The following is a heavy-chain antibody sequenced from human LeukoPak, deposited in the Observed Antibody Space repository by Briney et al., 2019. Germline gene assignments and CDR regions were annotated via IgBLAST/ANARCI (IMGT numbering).Heavy chain of an antibody. CDR2: ISYDGKET. Sequence: GGSLRLSCGASGFTFSSYSMHWVRQAPGKGLEWVAVISYDGKETYYADSVKGRFTISRDNSKNTLYLQMNSLRAEDTAVYYCAREGSFDAFDIWGQGTMVTVSS. V-gene: IGHV3-30*04. CDR3: AREGSFDAFDI. J-gene: IGHJ3*02. CDR1: GFTFSSYS.